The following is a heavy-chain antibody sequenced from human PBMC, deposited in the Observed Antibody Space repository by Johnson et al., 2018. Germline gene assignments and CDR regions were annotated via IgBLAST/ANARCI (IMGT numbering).Heavy chain of an antibody. CDR2: IYYSGSP. Sequence: QVQLQESGPGLVKPSETLSLTCTVSGASISGSTCYWGWIRQPPGTGLEWIGSIYYSGSPSYNASLKSRLPISVDLSKNQFSLRLTSVTAADTAVYYCARQGLYQLGGAAGVDFWGQGTLVTVSA. D-gene: IGHD1-1*01. CDR1: GASISGSTCY. CDR3: ARQGLYQLGGAAGVDF. J-gene: IGHJ4*02. V-gene: IGHV4-39*01.